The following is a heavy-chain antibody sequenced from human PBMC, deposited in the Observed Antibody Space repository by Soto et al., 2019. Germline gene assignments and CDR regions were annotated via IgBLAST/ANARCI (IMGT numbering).Heavy chain of an antibody. CDR2: ISSSGSTI. CDR1: GFAFNSYE. D-gene: IGHD6-19*01. CDR3: AKARVAGGFDP. J-gene: IGHJ5*02. Sequence: GGFLRLSCAASGFAFNSYEMNWVRQAPGKGLEWLSFISSSGSTIYYADSVRGRFTISRDNAKNSLFLQLNSLRAEDTALYYCAKARVAGGFDPWGQGTLVTVSS. V-gene: IGHV3-48*03.